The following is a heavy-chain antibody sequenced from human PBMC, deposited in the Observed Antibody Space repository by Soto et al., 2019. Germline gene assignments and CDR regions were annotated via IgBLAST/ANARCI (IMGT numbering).Heavy chain of an antibody. CDR2: IIPIFGTA. CDR1: GGTFSSYA. CDR3: ARYGAIYYDFWRGPFDY. Sequence: SVKVSCKASGGTFSSYAISWVRQAPVRGLEWMGGIIPIFGTANYAQKFQGRVTITADESTSTAYMELSSLRSEDTAVYCCARYGAIYYDFWRGPFDYWGQGTLVTVSS. J-gene: IGHJ4*02. V-gene: IGHV1-69*13. D-gene: IGHD3-3*01.